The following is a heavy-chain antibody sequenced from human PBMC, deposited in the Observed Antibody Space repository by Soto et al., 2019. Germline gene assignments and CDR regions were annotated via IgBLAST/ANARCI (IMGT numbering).Heavy chain of an antibody. V-gene: IGHV4-30-4*01. CDR1: GGSISSGDYY. CDR3: ARDRWNVVVPAASRGMDV. J-gene: IGHJ6*02. D-gene: IGHD2-2*01. Sequence: SSETLSLTCTVSGGSISSGDYYWSWIRQPPGKGLEWIGYIYYSGSTYYNPSLKSRVTISVDTSKNQFSLKLSSVTAADTAVYYCARDRWNVVVPAASRGMDVWGQGTTVTVSS. CDR2: IYYSGST.